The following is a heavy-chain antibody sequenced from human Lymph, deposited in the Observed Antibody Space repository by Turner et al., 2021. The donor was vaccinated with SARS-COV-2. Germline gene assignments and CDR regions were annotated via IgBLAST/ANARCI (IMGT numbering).Heavy chain of an antibody. Sequence: QVQLVQFGAEVKKPGSSVKVPCKASGGTFSSYAINWVRQAPGQGLEWMGRIIPILGIANYAQKFQGRVTITADKSTSTAYMELSSLRSEDTAVYYCARGRLDSFGGGYYSWFDPWGQGTLVTVSS. D-gene: IGHD1-26*01. CDR2: IIPILGIA. J-gene: IGHJ5*02. CDR3: ARGRLDSFGGGYYSWFDP. CDR1: GGTFSSYA. V-gene: IGHV1-69*04.